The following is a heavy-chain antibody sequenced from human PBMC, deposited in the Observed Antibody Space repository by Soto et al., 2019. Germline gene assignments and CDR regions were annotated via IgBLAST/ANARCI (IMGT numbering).Heavy chain of an antibody. CDR3: AHKGPEDWPLDY. V-gene: IGHV2-5*02. CDR1: GFSLSTSGVG. D-gene: IGHD3-9*01. Sequence: QITLKESGPTLVRPTQTLTLTCAFSGFSLSTSGVGVGWIRQPPGKALEWRAVIYWDDSKHSSPSLRSRLTITKDTSKNHVVLTMTHMDTMDTGTYYCAHKGPEDWPLDYWGQGTLVTVSS. J-gene: IGHJ4*02. CDR2: IYWDDSK.